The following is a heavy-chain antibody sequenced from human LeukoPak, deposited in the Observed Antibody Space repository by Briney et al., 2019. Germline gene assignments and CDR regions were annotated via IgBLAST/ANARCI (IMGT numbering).Heavy chain of an antibody. Sequence: PTGGSLRLSCAASGFTVSSNYMSWARQAPGKGLEWVSVIYSGGSTYYADSVKGRFTISRDNSKNTLYLQMNSLRAEDTAVYYCARVVAATFDYWGQGTLVTVSS. V-gene: IGHV3-66*01. D-gene: IGHD2-15*01. CDR2: IYSGGST. CDR1: GFTVSSNY. J-gene: IGHJ4*02. CDR3: ARVVAATFDY.